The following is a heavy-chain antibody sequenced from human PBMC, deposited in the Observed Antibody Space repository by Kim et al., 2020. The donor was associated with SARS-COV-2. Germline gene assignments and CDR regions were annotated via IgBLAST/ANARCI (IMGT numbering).Heavy chain of an antibody. CDR2: IYYSGST. D-gene: IGHD3-3*01. J-gene: IGHJ5*02. V-gene: IGHV4-30-4*01. CDR3: AGSLEWLDNWFDP. Sequence: SETLSLTCPVSGGSISSGDYYWSWLRQPPGKGLEWIGYIYYSGSTYYNPSLKSRVTISVDTSKNQFSLKLSSVTAADTAVYYCAGSLEWLDNWFDPWGQGTLVTVSS. CDR1: GGSISSGDYY.